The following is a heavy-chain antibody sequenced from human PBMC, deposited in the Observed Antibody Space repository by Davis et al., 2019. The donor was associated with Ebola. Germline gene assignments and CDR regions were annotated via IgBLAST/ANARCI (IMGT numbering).Heavy chain of an antibody. D-gene: IGHD3-3*01. V-gene: IGHV1-3*01. Sequence: AASVKVSCKASGYTFTSYAMHWVRQAPGQRLEWMGWINAGNGNTKYSQKFQGRVTITRDTSASTAYMELSSLRSEDTAVHYCASITIFGVASLHYYGMDVWGQGTTVTVSS. CDR1: GYTFTSYA. CDR3: ASITIFGVASLHYYGMDV. J-gene: IGHJ6*02. CDR2: INAGNGNT.